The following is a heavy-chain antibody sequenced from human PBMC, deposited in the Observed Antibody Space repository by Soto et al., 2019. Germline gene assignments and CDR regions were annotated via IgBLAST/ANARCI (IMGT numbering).Heavy chain of an antibody. Sequence: SGPTLVNPTQTLTLTCTFSGFSLNSFGEAVGWIRQPPGEALEWLGIIYWDDDKRYSPSLMSRLTITKDTSRNQVVLTMTNMDPVDTATYYGAHRTFGYLDVWGQGLLVTVSS. D-gene: IGHD3-22*01. CDR2: IYWDDDK. V-gene: IGHV2-5*02. CDR3: AHRTFGYLDV. CDR1: GFSLNSFGEA. J-gene: IGHJ4*01.